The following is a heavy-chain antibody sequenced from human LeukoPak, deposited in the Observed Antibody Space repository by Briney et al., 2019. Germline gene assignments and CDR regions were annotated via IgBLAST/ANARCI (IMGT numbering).Heavy chain of an antibody. D-gene: IGHD2-2*01. V-gene: IGHV3-74*01. CDR1: GFTFGSYW. Sequence: QPGGSLRLSCAASGFTFGSYWMHWVRQAPGKGLVWVSRINSDGSSTSYADSVKGRFTISRDNAKNTLYLQMNSLRAEDTAVYYCARDVPLRYYYGMDVWGQRTTVTVSS. CDR2: INSDGSST. J-gene: IGHJ6*02. CDR3: ARDVPLRYYYGMDV.